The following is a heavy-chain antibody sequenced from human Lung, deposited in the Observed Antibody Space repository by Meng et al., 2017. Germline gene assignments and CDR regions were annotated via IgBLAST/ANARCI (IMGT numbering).Heavy chain of an antibody. CDR3: ARDEDISAAGKLFGDY. CDR1: GYTFPDYW. V-gene: IGHV1-2*06. Sequence: VTLLQSGAEVKKPGASVKVSCKASGYTFPDYWLHWVRRAPGQGLEWMGRINPKSGDTHYAQRFQGRVTMTGDTSISTAYMELSGLRSDDTAMYYCARDEDISAAGKLFGDYWGQGTLVTVSS. CDR2: INPKSGDT. J-gene: IGHJ4*02. D-gene: IGHD6-13*01.